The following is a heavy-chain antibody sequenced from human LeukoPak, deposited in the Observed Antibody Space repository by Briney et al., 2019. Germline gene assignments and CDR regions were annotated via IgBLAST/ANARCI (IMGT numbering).Heavy chain of an antibody. CDR1: GFTFSTYD. D-gene: IGHD3-10*01. V-gene: IGHV3-15*01. CDR2: IKSKTDGGTT. Sequence: GGSLRLSCAASGFTFSTYDMSWVRQAPGKGLEWVGRIKSKTDGGTTDYAAPVKGRFTISRDDSKNTLYLQMNSLKTEDTAVYYCTTDLKVRGVIIANWGQGTLVTVSS. CDR3: TTDLKVRGVIIAN. J-gene: IGHJ4*02.